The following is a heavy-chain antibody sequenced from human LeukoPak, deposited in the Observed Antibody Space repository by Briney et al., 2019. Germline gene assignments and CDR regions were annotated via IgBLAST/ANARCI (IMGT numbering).Heavy chain of an antibody. CDR2: TSSSGGTT. Sequence: GGSLRLSCSASGFTFSTYGLHWVRQAPGKGLEYVSSTSSSGGTTYYADSVKGRFTASRDNSKNTLYLQMSSLRAEDTAVYYCVKWDDTFIAWGQGTLVTVPS. CDR3: VKWDDTFIA. J-gene: IGHJ5*02. V-gene: IGHV3-64D*09. D-gene: IGHD3-9*01. CDR1: GFTFSTYG.